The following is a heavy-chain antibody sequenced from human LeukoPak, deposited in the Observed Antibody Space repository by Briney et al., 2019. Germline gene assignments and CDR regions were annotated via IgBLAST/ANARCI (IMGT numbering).Heavy chain of an antibody. J-gene: IGHJ4*02. V-gene: IGHV7-4-1*02. CDR1: GYTFTSNY. CDR3: VRQYCGENTCRYRTYFDY. D-gene: IGHD2-21*01. Sequence: ASVKVSCKAFGYTFTSNYMHWVRQAPGQGLEWMGWINTNTGDSMYAQAFTGRFVFSLDTSVTTAYLQINSLKGEDTAVYYCVRQYCGENTCRYRTYFDYWGQGTLVTVSS. CDR2: INTNTGDS.